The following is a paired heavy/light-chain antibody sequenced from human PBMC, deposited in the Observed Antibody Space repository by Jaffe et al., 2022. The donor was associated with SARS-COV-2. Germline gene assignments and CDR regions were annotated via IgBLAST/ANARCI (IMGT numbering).Heavy chain of an antibody. D-gene: IGHD3-10*01. V-gene: IGHV3-23*01. CDR1: GFTFSNYG. CDR2: ISGGDDAT. CDR3: AKRGGTENL. Sequence: EVQLLESGGGLVQPGGSLRLSCAASGFTFSNYGMSWVRQAPGQGLEWVSGISGGDDATYYADSVKGRFTISRDNSKNTLYLQMNSLRAEDTAIYYCAKRGGTENLWGQGTLVTVSS. J-gene: IGHJ5*02.
Light chain of an antibody. CDR1: QSISNW. Sequence: DIQMTQSPSTLSASVGDRVTITCRASQSISNWLAWFQQKPGKAPKLLIYRTSSLESGVPSRFSGSGSGTEFTLTISSLQPEDFAAYYCQRYNSYPRTFGQGTKLEIK. J-gene: IGKJ2*02. V-gene: IGKV1-5*03. CDR3: QRYNSYPRT. CDR2: RTS.